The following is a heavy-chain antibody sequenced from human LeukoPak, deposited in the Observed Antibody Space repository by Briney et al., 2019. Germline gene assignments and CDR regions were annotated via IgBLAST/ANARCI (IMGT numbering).Heavy chain of an antibody. Sequence: GGSLRLSCAASGFAFSSQAMGWVRQAPGKGLEWVSVISDSGSLTYYADSVKGRFTISRDNSKNTLFLQMNSLRAEDTAVYYCAKDAEHDYWGQGTLVTVSS. V-gene: IGHV3-23*01. CDR2: ISDSGSLT. J-gene: IGHJ4*02. D-gene: IGHD1-14*01. CDR1: GFAFSSQA. CDR3: AKDAEHDY.